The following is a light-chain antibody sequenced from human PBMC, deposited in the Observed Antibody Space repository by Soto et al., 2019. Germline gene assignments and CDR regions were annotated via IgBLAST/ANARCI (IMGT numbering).Light chain of an antibody. J-gene: IGLJ2*01. Sequence: QSVLTQPASVSGSPGQSITISCTGTRSDVGGYNYVSWYQQHPGKAPKLMICDVTNRPSGVSNRFSGSKSGNTASLTISGLQAEDEADYYCSSYTTSGTVVFGGGTKLTVL. CDR2: DVT. V-gene: IGLV2-14*01. CDR1: RSDVGGYNY. CDR3: SSYTTSGTVV.